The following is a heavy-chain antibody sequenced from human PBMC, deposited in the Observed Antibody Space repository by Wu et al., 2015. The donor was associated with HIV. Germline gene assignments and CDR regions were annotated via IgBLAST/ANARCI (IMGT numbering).Heavy chain of an antibody. J-gene: IGHJ6*02. D-gene: IGHD2-2*01. CDR3: AREDCSSTSCSGYYGMDV. CDR2: IIPIFGTA. Sequence: QVQLVQSGAEVKKPGSSVKVSCKASGGTFSSYAISWVRQAPGQGLEWMGRIIPIFGTANYAQKFQGRVTITADESTSTAYMELSSLRSEDTAVYYCAREDCSSTSCSGYYGMDVWGQGTTGHRLL. V-gene: IGHV1-69*13. CDR1: GGTFSSYA.